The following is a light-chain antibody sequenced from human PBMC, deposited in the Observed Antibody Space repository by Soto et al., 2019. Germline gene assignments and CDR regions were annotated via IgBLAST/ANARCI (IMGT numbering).Light chain of an antibody. V-gene: IGKV1-5*01. CDR1: QSISSW. CDR3: LQHNTYPWT. J-gene: IGKJ1*01. Sequence: IQMTQSPSTLSASVGDRVTITYRASQSISSWLAWYQQKPGKAPKRLIYAASSLDSEVPLRFSGSGSGTEFALTISSLQPEDFATYYCLQHNTYPWTFGQGTKVDIK. CDR2: AAS.